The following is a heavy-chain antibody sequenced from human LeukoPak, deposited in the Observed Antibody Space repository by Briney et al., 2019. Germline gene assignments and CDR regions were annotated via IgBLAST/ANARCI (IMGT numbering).Heavy chain of an antibody. CDR1: GYTFTSYG. J-gene: IGHJ4*02. CDR2: ISAYNGNT. V-gene: IGHV1-18*01. CDR3: ARDSPGYFDWSLDY. Sequence: ASVKVSCKASGYTFTSYGISWVRQAPGQGLEWMGWISAYNGNTNYAQKLQGRVTMTTDTSTSTAYMELRSLRSDDTAVYYCARDSPGYFDWSLDYWGQGTLVTVSS. D-gene: IGHD3-9*01.